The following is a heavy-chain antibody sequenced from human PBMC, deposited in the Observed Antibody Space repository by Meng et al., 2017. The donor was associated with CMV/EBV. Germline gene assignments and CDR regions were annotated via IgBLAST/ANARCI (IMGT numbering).Heavy chain of an antibody. CDR2: INPKSGGT. J-gene: IGHJ4*02. Sequence: ASVKVSCKASGYTFTGYNMQWVRQAPGQGLEWMGWINPKSGGTNYAQNFQGRVTMTRDTPISTAYMELNRLRSDDTAVYYCASGAGVGDSSSGLADYWGQGTLVTVSS. D-gene: IGHD6-6*01. CDR1: GYTFTGYN. V-gene: IGHV1-2*02. CDR3: ASGAGVGDSSSGLADY.